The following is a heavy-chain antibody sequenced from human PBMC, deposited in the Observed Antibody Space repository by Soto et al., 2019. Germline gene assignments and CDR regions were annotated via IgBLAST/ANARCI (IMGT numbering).Heavy chain of an antibody. V-gene: IGHV4-61*01. J-gene: IGHJ6*02. D-gene: IGHD6-6*01. CDR2: IYYSGST. CDR3: AGREFASSSFHYYSYGVDF. CDR1: GGSVSSGSYY. Sequence: SETLSLTCTVSGGSVSSGSYYWSWIRQPPGKGLEWIGYIYYSGSTNYNPSLKSRVTISVDTSKNQFSLKLSSVTAADTAVYYCAGREFASSSFHYYSYGVDFRGQGTKVSVS.